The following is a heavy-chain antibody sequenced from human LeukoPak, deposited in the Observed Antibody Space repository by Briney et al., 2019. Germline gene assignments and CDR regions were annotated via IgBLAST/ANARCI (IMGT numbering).Heavy chain of an antibody. CDR3: AKDIAAAGKGGFDY. V-gene: IGHV3-23*01. CDR1: GFTFSSYA. D-gene: IGHD6-13*01. Sequence: HPGGSLRLSCAASGFTFSSYAMSWVRQAPGKGLEWVSAISGSGGSTYYADSVKGRFTISRDNSKNTLYLQMNSLRAEDTAVYYCAKDIAAAGKGGFDYWGQGTLVTVSS. CDR2: ISGSGGST. J-gene: IGHJ4*02.